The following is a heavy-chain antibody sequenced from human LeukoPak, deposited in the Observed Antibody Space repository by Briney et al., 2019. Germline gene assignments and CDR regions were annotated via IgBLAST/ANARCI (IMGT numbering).Heavy chain of an antibody. J-gene: IGHJ4*02. CDR2: IYYSGST. D-gene: IGHD6-13*01. CDR1: GGSISSSSYY. Sequence: PSETLSLTCTVSGGSISSSSYYWGWIRQPPGKGLEWIGSIYYSGSTYYNPSLKSRVTISVDTSKNQFSLKLSSVTAADTAVYYCAVAGDSQQLAFDYWGQGTLVTVSS. V-gene: IGHV4-39*01. CDR3: AVAGDSQQLAFDY.